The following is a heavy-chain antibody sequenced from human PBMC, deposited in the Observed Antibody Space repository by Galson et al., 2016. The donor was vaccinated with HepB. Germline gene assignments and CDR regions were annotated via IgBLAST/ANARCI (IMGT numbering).Heavy chain of an antibody. Sequence: SLRLSCAGSGFLFRGYGMHWVRQAPGKGLEWVAADSMDGRRKFYSDSVRGRFTISRDNSNNMLFLQMDSLRPDDTAVYYRAKRHEFGPPVGCSVDYWGQGTLVSVSS. V-gene: IGHV3-30*18. D-gene: IGHD3-10*02. J-gene: IGHJ4*02. CDR2: DSMDGRRK. CDR1: GFLFRGYG. CDR3: AKRHEFGPPVGCSVDY.